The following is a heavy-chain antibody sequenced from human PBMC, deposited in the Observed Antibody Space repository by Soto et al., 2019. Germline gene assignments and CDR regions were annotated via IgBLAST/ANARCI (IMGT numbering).Heavy chain of an antibody. CDR3: ARDPFYFDTSDYPAIDS. J-gene: IGHJ4*02. Sequence: QVQLVESGGGVVQPGRSLRLSCAASGFTFSRYGFQWVRQAPGKGLEWVAGIWFDGSKKYYGDSVKGRGTISRDNSKNTVNLQMSSLRGDDTGLYFCARDPFYFDTSDYPAIDSWGQGTLVTVSS. CDR1: GFTFSRYG. V-gene: IGHV3-33*01. D-gene: IGHD3-22*01. CDR2: IWFDGSKK.